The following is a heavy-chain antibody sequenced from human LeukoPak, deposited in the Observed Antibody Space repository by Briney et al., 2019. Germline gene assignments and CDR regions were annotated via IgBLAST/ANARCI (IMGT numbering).Heavy chain of an antibody. CDR2: ISSSSSYI. J-gene: IGHJ4*02. Sequence: GGSLRLPCAASGFTFSSYSMNWVRQVPGKGLEWVSSISSSSSYIYYADSVKGRFTISRDNAKNSLYLQMNSLRAEDTAVYYCAREGDYYFDYWGQGTLVTVSS. V-gene: IGHV3-21*01. CDR1: GFTFSSYS. D-gene: IGHD3-16*01. CDR3: AREGDYYFDY.